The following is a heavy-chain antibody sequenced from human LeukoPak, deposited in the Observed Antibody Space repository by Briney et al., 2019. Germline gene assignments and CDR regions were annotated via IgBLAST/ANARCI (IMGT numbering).Heavy chain of an antibody. Sequence: GESLKISCKGSGYSFTSYWIGWVRQMPGKGLEWMGIIYPGDSDPRYSPSFQGQVTISADKSISTAYLQWSSLKASDTAMYYCALLQGGSGWYTGYFDYWGQGTLVTVSS. CDR2: IYPGDSDP. V-gene: IGHV5-51*01. J-gene: IGHJ4*02. CDR3: ALLQGGSGWYTGYFDY. D-gene: IGHD6-19*01. CDR1: GYSFTSYW.